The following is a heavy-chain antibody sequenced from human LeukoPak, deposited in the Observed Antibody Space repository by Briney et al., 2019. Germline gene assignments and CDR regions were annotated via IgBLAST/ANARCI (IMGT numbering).Heavy chain of an antibody. J-gene: IGHJ3*02. CDR2: IYYSGST. V-gene: IGHV4-30-4*08. CDR3: ARDFGDYLMDYAFDI. CDR1: GGSISSGDYY. Sequence: SETLSLTCTVSGGSISSGDYYWSWIRQPPRKGLEWIGYIYYSGSTYYNPSLKSRVTISVDTSKNQFSLKLSSVTAADTAVYYCARDFGDYLMDYAFDIWGQGTMVTVPS. D-gene: IGHD4-17*01.